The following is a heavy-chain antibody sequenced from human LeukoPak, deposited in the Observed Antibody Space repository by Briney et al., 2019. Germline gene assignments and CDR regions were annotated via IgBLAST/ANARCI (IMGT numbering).Heavy chain of an antibody. Sequence: PGGSLRLSCAASGFTFDDYAMHWVRQAPGKGLEWVSLISWDGGSTYYADSVKGRFTISRDNSKNSLYLQMNSLRAEDTALYYCAKSEPRSSGYYPGYFDYWGQGTLVTVSS. J-gene: IGHJ4*02. CDR1: GFTFDDYA. V-gene: IGHV3-43D*03. D-gene: IGHD3-22*01. CDR3: AKSEPRSSGYYPGYFDY. CDR2: ISWDGGST.